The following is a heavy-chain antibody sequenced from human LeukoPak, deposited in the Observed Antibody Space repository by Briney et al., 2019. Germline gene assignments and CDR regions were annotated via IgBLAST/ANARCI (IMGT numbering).Heavy chain of an antibody. V-gene: IGHV3-74*01. D-gene: IGHD6-13*01. J-gene: IGHJ4*02. CDR1: GFTFSNYW. CDR2: IKYDGSLT. Sequence: PGGSLRLSCAASGFTFSNYWMHWVRQAPGKGLVWVSRIKYDGSLTIYADSVKGRFTISRDNAKNTLYLQMNSLSAEDTAVYYCARGAPGISAADYWGQGTLVTVSS. CDR3: ARGAPGISAADY.